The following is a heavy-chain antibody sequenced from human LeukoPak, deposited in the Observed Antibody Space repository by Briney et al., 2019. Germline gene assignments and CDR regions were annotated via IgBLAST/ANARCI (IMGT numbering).Heavy chain of an antibody. CDR1: GFSFSNYA. CDR3: AKSSYYVASGYYREYYFDS. V-gene: IGHV3-23*01. D-gene: IGHD3-22*01. CDR2: ISGSGGST. Sequence: GGSLRLSCVPSGFSFSNYAMSWVRQAPGKGLEWVSSISGSGGSTHYVDSVKGRFTISRDKTKNTLYLQMNSLRAEDTAVYYCAKSSYYVASGYYREYYFDSWGQGTLVTVSS. J-gene: IGHJ4*02.